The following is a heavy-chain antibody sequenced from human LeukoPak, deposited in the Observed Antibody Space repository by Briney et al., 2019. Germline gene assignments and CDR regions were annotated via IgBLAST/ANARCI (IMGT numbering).Heavy chain of an antibody. J-gene: IGHJ4*02. V-gene: IGHV1-18*01. Sequence: AAVTVSFKASAYSFTSNGISWLRQAPGQGLEWLGWISVYNGNTEYAENFQGRVTMTTDTSTSTAYMELRSLRSDDTAVYYCAREDSSSWYAGYFDYWGQGTLVTVSS. CDR1: AYSFTSNG. D-gene: IGHD6-13*01. CDR2: ISVYNGNT. CDR3: AREDSSSWYAGYFDY.